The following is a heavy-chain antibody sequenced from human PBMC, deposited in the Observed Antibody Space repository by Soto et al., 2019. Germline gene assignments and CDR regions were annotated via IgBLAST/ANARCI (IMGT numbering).Heavy chain of an antibody. D-gene: IGHD6-13*01. CDR3: ARLKAAASSWFDP. Sequence: SETLSLTCTVSGDSISSYYWSWIRQPPGKGLEWIGYIYYSGSTNYNPSLKSRVTVSVDTSKNQFSLKLRSVTAADTAMYYCARLKAAASSWFDPWGQGTLVTVS. CDR2: IYYSGST. J-gene: IGHJ5*02. V-gene: IGHV4-59*08. CDR1: GDSISSYY.